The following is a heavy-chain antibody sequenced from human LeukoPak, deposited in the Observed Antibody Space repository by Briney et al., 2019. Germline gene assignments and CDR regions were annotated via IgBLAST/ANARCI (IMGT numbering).Heavy chain of an antibody. Sequence: PSETLSLTCTVSGDSISTSNSYWGWIRQPPGKGLEWIGSIYYSGSTYYNPSPKSRVTISVDTSKNQFSLKLSSVTAADTAVYYCARQAYSLRYFDWSLNYYYYYYMDVWGKGTTVTISS. CDR3: ARQAYSLRYFDWSLNYYYYYYMDV. D-gene: IGHD3-9*01. CDR1: GDSISTSNSY. V-gene: IGHV4-39*01. J-gene: IGHJ6*03. CDR2: IYYSGST.